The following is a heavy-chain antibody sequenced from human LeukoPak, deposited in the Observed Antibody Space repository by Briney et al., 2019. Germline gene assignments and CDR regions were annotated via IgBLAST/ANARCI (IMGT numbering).Heavy chain of an antibody. Sequence: SVKVSCKASGGTFSGYAISWVRQAPGQGLEWMGGIIPIFGTANYAQKFQGRVTITADESTSTAYMELSSLRSEGTAVYYCAREIGVGATLAYFDYWGQGTLVTVSS. CDR1: GGTFSGYA. J-gene: IGHJ4*02. CDR3: AREIGVGATLAYFDY. CDR2: IIPIFGTA. V-gene: IGHV1-69*13. D-gene: IGHD1-26*01.